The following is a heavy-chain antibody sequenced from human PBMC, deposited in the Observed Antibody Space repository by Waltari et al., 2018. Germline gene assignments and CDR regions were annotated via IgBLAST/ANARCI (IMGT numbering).Heavy chain of an antibody. CDR2: IYYNGST. CDR1: GGSISSSSNYY. V-gene: IGHV4-39*01. D-gene: IGHD6-19*01. CDR3: ARRAWGSGWSY. Sequence: QLQLQESGPGLVKPSETLSLTCTVSGGSISSSSNYYWGWIRQPPGKGLEWIGSIYYNGSTYYNQSLKSRVTISVDTSKNQFSLKLSSVTAADTVVYYCARRAWGSGWSYWGQGTLVAVSS. J-gene: IGHJ4*02.